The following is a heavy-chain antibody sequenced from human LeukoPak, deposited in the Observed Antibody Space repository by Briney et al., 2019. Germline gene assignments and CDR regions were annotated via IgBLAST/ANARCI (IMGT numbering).Heavy chain of an antibody. CDR2: INPNSGGT. Sequence: ASVKVSCKASGYTFTGYYMHWVRQAPGQGLELMGRINPNSGGTNYAQKFQGRVTMTRDTSISTAYMELSRLRSDDTAVYYCARDRSGPYSSFHDYWGQGTLVTVSS. J-gene: IGHJ4*02. CDR3: ARDRSGPYSSFHDY. D-gene: IGHD6-6*01. V-gene: IGHV1-2*06. CDR1: GYTFTGYY.